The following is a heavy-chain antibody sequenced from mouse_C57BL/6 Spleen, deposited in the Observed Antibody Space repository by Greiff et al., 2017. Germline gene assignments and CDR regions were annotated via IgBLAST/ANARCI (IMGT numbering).Heavy chain of an antibody. CDR2: IHPNSGST. CDR3: AREGDGYYGAY. Sequence: VKLVESGAELVKPGASVKLSCKASGYTFTSYWMHWVKQRPGQGLEWIGMIHPNSGSTNYNEKFKSKATLTVDKSSSTAYMQLSSLTSEDSAVYYCAREGDGYYGAYWGQGTLVTVSA. J-gene: IGHJ3*01. CDR1: GYTFTSYW. D-gene: IGHD2-3*01. V-gene: IGHV1-64*01.